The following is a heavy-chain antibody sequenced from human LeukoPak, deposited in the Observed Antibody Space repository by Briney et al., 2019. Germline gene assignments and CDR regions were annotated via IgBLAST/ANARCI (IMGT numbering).Heavy chain of an antibody. V-gene: IGHV3-23*01. Sequence: GGSLRLSCAASGFTFSSAPMSWVRQAPGKGLEWVFVIGGSGGNTNYADSVRGRFTISRDNSKNTLYLQMNSLRAEDTAVYYCAQWHTVDYWGQGTLVTVSS. D-gene: IGHD2-8*01. CDR2: IGGSGGNT. CDR1: GFTFSSAP. J-gene: IGHJ4*02. CDR3: AQWHTVDY.